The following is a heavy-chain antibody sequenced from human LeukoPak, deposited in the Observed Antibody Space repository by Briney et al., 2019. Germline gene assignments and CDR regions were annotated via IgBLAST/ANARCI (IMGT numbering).Heavy chain of an antibody. Sequence: ASVKVSCKASGYTFTSFYMHWVRQAPGQGLEWMGIINPTGGSTSYAHKFQGRVTMTRDMSTSTVYMELSSLRSEDTAVYYCARGSSSWYYFDYWGQGTLVTVSS. V-gene: IGHV1-46*01. J-gene: IGHJ4*02. CDR3: ARGSSSWYYFDY. CDR2: INPTGGST. CDR1: GYTFTSFY. D-gene: IGHD6-13*01.